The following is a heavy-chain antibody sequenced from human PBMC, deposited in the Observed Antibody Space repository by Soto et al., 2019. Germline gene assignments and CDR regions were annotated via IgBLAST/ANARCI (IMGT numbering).Heavy chain of an antibody. J-gene: IGHJ4*02. CDR2: INPNSGGT. CDR1: GYTFTGYY. Sequence: GASVKVSCKASGYTFTGYYMHWVRQAPGQGLEWMGWINPNSGGTNYAQKFQGWVTMTRDTSISTAYMELSRLRSDDTAVYYCARDSSGWLYYFDYWGQGTLVTVSS. D-gene: IGHD6-19*01. V-gene: IGHV1-2*04. CDR3: ARDSSGWLYYFDY.